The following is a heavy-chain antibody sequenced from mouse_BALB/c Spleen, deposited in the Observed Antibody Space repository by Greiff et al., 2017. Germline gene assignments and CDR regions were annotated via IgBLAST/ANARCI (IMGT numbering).Heavy chain of an antibody. J-gene: IGHJ3*01. D-gene: IGHD2-4*01. V-gene: IGHV1S137*01. CDR1: GYTFTDYA. CDR2: ISTYYGDA. CDR3: ARGSTMITTIAY. Sequence: QVQLKQSGAELVRPGVSVKISCKGSGYTFTDYAMHWVKQSHAKSLEWIGVISTYYGDASYNQKFKGKATMTVDKSSSTAYMELARLTSEDSAIYYCARGSTMITTIAYWGQGTLVTVSA.